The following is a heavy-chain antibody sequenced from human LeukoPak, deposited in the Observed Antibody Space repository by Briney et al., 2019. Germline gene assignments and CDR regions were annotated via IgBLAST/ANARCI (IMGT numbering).Heavy chain of an antibody. CDR1: GGSVGSGGYY. J-gene: IGHJ4*02. V-gene: IGHV4-61*08. CDR3: ARTQSQSGSYRYYFAY. CDR2: IYYSRNT. Sequence: SGTLSLTCTVSGGSVGSGGYYWICIRQPPGGALEGVGDIYYSRNTNYNPSLKSRVTMSIDPSKKQFSLKLNSVTAADTAVYYCARTQSQSGSYRYYFAYWGQGTLVTVSS. D-gene: IGHD1-26*01.